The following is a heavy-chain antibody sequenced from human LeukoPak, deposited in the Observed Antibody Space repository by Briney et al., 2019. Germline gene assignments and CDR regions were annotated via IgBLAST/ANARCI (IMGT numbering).Heavy chain of an antibody. Sequence: PPGGSLRLSCAASGFTFSSYEMNWVRQAPGKGLEWVSYISSSGSTIYYVDSVKGRFTISRDNAKNSLYLQMNSLRAEDMAVYYCARGRTGFDYWGQGTLVTVSS. CDR3: ARGRTGFDY. D-gene: IGHD1-14*01. V-gene: IGHV3-48*03. CDR2: ISSSGSTI. CDR1: GFTFSSYE. J-gene: IGHJ4*02.